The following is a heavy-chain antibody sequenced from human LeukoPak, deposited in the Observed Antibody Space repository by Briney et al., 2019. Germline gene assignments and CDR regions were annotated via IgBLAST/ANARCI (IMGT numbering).Heavy chain of an antibody. CDR2: IYTSGST. J-gene: IGHJ6*02. Sequence: PSETLSLTCTVSGGSISSGSYYWSWIRQPAGKGLEWIGRIYTSGSTNYNPSLKSRVTISVDTSKNQFSLKLSSVTAADTAVYRCARAPDCSSTSCYTYHYGMDVWGQGTTVTVSS. D-gene: IGHD2-2*02. CDR1: GGSISSGSYY. V-gene: IGHV4-61*02. CDR3: ARAPDCSSTSCYTYHYGMDV.